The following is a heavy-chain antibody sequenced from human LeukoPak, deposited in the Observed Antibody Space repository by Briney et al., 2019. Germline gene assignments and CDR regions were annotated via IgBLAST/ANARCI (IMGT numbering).Heavy chain of an antibody. Sequence: SETLSLTCTVSGGSISSSSYYWGWIRQPPGKGLEWIGSIYYSGSTYYNPSLKSRVTISVDTSKNQFSLKLSSVTAADTAVYYCARMVYYYDSSGYSFYYYYYYMDVWGKGTTVTISS. J-gene: IGHJ6*03. CDR2: IYYSGST. CDR1: GGSISSSSYY. D-gene: IGHD3-22*01. V-gene: IGHV4-39*01. CDR3: ARMVYYYDSSGYSFYYYYYYMDV.